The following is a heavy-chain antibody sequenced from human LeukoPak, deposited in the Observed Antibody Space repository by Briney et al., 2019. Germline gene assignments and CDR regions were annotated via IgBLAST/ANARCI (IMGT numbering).Heavy chain of an antibody. V-gene: IGHV3-53*01. Sequence: GGSLRLSCVASGFTVSSNYMSWVRQAPGKGLEWVSVIYSGGSTYYADSVKGRFTISRDNSKNTLYLQMNTLRVEDTAVYYCARRIYYYMDVWGKGTTVTIPS. CDR3: ARRIYYYMDV. J-gene: IGHJ6*03. CDR1: GFTVSSNY. CDR2: IYSGGST.